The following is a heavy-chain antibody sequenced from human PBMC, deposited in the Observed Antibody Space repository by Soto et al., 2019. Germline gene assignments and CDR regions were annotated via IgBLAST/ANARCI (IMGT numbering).Heavy chain of an antibody. J-gene: IGHJ5*02. CDR1: GGTFSSYA. CDR2: IIPIFGTA. V-gene: IGHV1-69*06. Sequence: SVKVSCKASGGTFSSYAISWVRQAPGQGLEWMGGIIPIFGTANYAQKFQGRVTITADKSTSTAYMELSSLRSEDTAVYYCARGFIAAADNWFDPWGQGTLVTVSS. D-gene: IGHD6-13*01. CDR3: ARGFIAAADNWFDP.